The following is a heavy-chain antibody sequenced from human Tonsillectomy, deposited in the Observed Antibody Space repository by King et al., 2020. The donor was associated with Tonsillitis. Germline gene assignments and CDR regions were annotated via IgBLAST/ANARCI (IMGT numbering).Heavy chain of an antibody. J-gene: IGHJ4*02. CDR1: GFTFSNYW. CDR2: IKQDGSVK. Sequence: VQLVESGGGLVQSGGSLRLSCVGSGFTFSNYWMSWVRQAPGKGLEWVGNIKQDGSVKCYVDSVRGRFSFSRDNAKNSLYLQMNSLTAGDTAVYYCASWSGSSWVDYWGQGILVFVSS. V-gene: IGHV3-7*01. CDR3: ASWSGSSWVDY. D-gene: IGHD6-13*01.